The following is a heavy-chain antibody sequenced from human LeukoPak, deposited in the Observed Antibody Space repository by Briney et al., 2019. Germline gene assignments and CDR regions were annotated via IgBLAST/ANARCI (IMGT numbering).Heavy chain of an antibody. D-gene: IGHD6-19*01. Sequence: GGSLRLSCAASGFTFSDCAMTWVRQAPGKGLEWVSAIGADADSAYYADSVKGRFTISRDDSKNTLYLQMNSLRAEDTAVYYCARDGIAVAGPFYWGQGTLVTVSS. CDR3: ARDGIAVAGPFY. CDR2: IGADADSA. J-gene: IGHJ4*02. V-gene: IGHV3-23*01. CDR1: GFTFSDCA.